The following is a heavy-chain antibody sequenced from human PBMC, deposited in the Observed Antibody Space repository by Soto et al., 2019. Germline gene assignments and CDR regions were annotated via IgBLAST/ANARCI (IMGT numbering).Heavy chain of an antibody. CDR2: IIPIFGTA. CDR3: ASSGYCSSTSCYTGYDY. D-gene: IGHD2-2*02. V-gene: IGHV1-69*13. CDR1: GGTFSSYA. J-gene: IGHJ4*02. Sequence: VASVKVSCKASGGTFSSYAISWVRQAPGQGLEWMGGIIPIFGTANYAQKFQGRATITADESTSTAYMELSSLRSEDTAVYYCASSGYCSSTSCYTGYDYWGQGTLVTVSS.